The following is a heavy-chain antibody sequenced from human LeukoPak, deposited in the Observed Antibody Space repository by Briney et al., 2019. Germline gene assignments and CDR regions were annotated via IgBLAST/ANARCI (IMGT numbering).Heavy chain of an antibody. D-gene: IGHD3-22*01. Sequence: GGSLRLSCAASGFTFSSYAMSWVRQAPGKGLEWVSAISGSGGSTYYADSVKGWFTISRDNSKNTLYLQMNSLRAEDTAVYYCAKDALIYYYDSSGSFDYWGQGTLVTVSS. J-gene: IGHJ4*02. CDR3: AKDALIYYYDSSGSFDY. V-gene: IGHV3-23*01. CDR2: ISGSGGST. CDR1: GFTFSSYA.